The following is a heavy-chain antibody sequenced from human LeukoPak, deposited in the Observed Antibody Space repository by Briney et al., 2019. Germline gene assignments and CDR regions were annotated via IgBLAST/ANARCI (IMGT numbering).Heavy chain of an antibody. CDR3: ARDGYYDILTGYHVNYYYYGMDV. V-gene: IGHV1-18*01. CDR1: GYTFTNYG. D-gene: IGHD3-9*01. Sequence: ASVKVSCKASGYTFTNYGISWVRQAPGQGLEWMGWISAYNGYTNYAQIFQGRVTMTTDTSTSTAYMELRSLRSDDTAVYYCARDGYYDILTGYHVNYYYYGMDVWGQGTTVTVSS. J-gene: IGHJ6*02. CDR2: ISAYNGYT.